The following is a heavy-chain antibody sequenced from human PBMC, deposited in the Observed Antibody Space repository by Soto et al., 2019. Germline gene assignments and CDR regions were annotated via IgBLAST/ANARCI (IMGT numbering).Heavy chain of an antibody. D-gene: IGHD6-13*01. CDR3: ARDGRLVNYYYYGMDV. CDR2: IYYRGST. CDR1: GGSISSGAYY. J-gene: IGHJ6*02. Sequence: QVQLQESGPGLVKPSQTLSLTCFFSGGSISSGAYYWTWIRQHPGKGLEWIGYIYYRGSTYYNPSLKSRVTISVDTSKNQFSLKLRSVTAADTAVYYCARDGRLVNYYYYGMDVWGQGTTVTVSS. V-gene: IGHV4-31*03.